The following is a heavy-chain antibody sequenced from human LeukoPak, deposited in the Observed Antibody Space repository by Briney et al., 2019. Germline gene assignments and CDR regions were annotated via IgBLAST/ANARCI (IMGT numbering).Heavy chain of an antibody. V-gene: IGHV4-34*01. CDR3: ASPHPYYYDSSGYDY. CDR2: LNRSGST. CDR1: GGSFSGYY. D-gene: IGHD3-22*01. Sequence: SETLSLTSAVYGGSFSGYYWSWIRQPPGKGLEWIGELNRSGSTNYNPSLKSRVTISVDTSKNQLSLKLSSVTAADTAVSYCASPHPYYYDSSGYDYWGQGTLVTVSS. J-gene: IGHJ4*02.